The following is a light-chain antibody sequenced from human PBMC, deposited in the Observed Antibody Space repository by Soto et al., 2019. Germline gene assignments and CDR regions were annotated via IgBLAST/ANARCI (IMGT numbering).Light chain of an antibody. CDR3: QSYDSSLNGRV. V-gene: IGLV1-40*01. CDR2: GNS. J-gene: IGLJ1*01. Sequence: QSVLTQSPSVSGAPGQRVTISCTGSSSNIGAGYDVHWYQQLPGTAPKLLIYGNSNRPSGVPDRFSGSKPGTSASLAITGFQAEDEADYYCQSYDSSLNGRVFGTGTKLTVL. CDR1: SSNIGAGYD.